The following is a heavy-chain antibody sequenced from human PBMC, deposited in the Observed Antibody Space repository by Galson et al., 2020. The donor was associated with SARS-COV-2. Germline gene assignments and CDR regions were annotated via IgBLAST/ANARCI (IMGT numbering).Heavy chain of an antibody. CDR1: GFTFSSYT. CDR3: ARHIYSSSWYVDY. J-gene: IGHJ4*02. V-gene: IGHV3-21*01. D-gene: IGHD6-13*01. Sequence: LSLTCASSGFTFSSYTMNWVRQAPGKGLEWVSSISSRSSYIYYADSVKGRLTISRDKAKNSLYLQMNSLRAEDTAVYYCARHIYSSSWYVDYWCQGTLVTVAS. CDR2: ISSRSSYI.